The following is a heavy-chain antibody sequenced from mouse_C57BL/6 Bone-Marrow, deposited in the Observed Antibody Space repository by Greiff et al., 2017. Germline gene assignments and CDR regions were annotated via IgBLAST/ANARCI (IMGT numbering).Heavy chain of an antibody. V-gene: IGHV1-66*01. CDR2: IYPGSGNT. J-gene: IGHJ2*01. Sequence: QVQLQQSGPELVKPGASVKISCKASGYSFTSYYIHWVKQRPGQGLAWIGWIYPGSGNTKYNEKFKGKATLTADTSSSTAYMQLSSLTSEDSAVYYCAREAAGDYWGQGTTLTVSS. CDR3: AREAAGDY. D-gene: IGHD1-2*01. CDR1: GYSFTSYY.